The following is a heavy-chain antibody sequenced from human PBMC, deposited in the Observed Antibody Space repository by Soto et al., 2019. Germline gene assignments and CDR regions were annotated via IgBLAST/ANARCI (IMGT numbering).Heavy chain of an antibody. Sequence: QVQLHQSGPGLVKPSGPLSLTCAVSGDSISNSNWWSWVRQPPGKGLEWIGEIYHSGSTNYNPSLRSRVTLSVDKSKNQFSLNLTSVTAAATAVYYCARQEQQQVLFYYYGLDVWGQGTTVTVSS. D-gene: IGHD6-13*01. CDR2: IYHSGST. CDR1: GDSISNSNW. V-gene: IGHV4-4*02. J-gene: IGHJ6*02. CDR3: ARQEQQQVLFYYYGLDV.